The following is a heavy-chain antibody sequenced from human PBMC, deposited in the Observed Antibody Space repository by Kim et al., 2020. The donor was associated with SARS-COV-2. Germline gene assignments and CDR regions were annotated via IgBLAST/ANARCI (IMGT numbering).Heavy chain of an antibody. V-gene: IGHV4-34*01. CDR3: ARGVITTGFDY. CDR2: ST. J-gene: IGHJ4*02. Sequence: STHHNPSLKSRLTISIDTSKNHLSLKLTSVTAADTAVYYCARGVITTGFDYWGQGTLVTVSS. D-gene: IGHD3-22*01.